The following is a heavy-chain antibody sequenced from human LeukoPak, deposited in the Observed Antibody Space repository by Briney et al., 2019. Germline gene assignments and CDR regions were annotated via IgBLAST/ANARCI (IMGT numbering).Heavy chain of an antibody. J-gene: IGHJ4*02. CDR1: GGSVSSGSYY. D-gene: IGHD1-26*01. V-gene: IGHV4-61*01. CDR3: ARDSGSYYGY. CDR2: IYYSGST. Sequence: SETLSLTCTVSGGSVSSGSYYWSWIRQPPGKGLEWIGYIYYSGSTNYNPSLKSRLTISLDTSKNQLSLKLSSVTAADTAVYYCARDSGSYYGYWGQGTLATVSS.